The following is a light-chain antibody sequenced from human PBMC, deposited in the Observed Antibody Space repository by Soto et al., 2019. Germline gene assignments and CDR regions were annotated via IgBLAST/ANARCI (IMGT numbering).Light chain of an antibody. Sequence: QSVLTQQPSASGTPGQRVTISCSGSSSNSGSNYVYWYQQLPGTAPKLLIYRNNQRPSGVPDRFSGSKSGTSASLAISGLRSEDEADYYCAAWDDSLSGLFGGGTKLTVL. J-gene: IGLJ2*01. CDR1: SSNSGSNY. CDR2: RNN. CDR3: AAWDDSLSGL. V-gene: IGLV1-47*01.